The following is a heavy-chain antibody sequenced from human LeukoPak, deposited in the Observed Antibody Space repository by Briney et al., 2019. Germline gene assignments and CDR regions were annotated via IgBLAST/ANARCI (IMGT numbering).Heavy chain of an antibody. Sequence: SQTLSLTCTVYGGSISSGSYYWSWIRQPAGKGLEWIGRIYTSGSTNYNPSLKSRVTISVDTSKNQFSLKLSSVTAADTAVYYCARELPHYYYDSSGYFDYWGQGTLVTVSS. CDR3: ARELPHYYYDSSGYFDY. CDR1: GGSISSGSYY. V-gene: IGHV4-61*02. D-gene: IGHD3-22*01. J-gene: IGHJ4*02. CDR2: IYTSGST.